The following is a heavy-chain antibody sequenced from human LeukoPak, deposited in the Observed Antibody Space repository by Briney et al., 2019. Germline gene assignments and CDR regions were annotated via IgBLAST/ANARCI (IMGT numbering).Heavy chain of an antibody. CDR3: TTGGYGGQFDY. V-gene: IGHV3-15*01. J-gene: IGHJ4*02. Sequence: GGSLRLSCSASGFAVNSNYMSWVRQAPGKGLEWVGRIKSKTDGGTTDYAAPVKGRFTISRDDSKNTLYLQMNSLKTEDTAAYYCTTGGYGGQFDYWGQGTLVTVSS. D-gene: IGHD5-12*01. CDR1: GFAVNSNY. CDR2: IKSKTDGGTT.